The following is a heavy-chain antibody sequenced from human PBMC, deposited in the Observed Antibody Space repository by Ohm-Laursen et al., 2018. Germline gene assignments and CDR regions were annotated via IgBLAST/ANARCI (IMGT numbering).Heavy chain of an antibody. D-gene: IGHD4-11*01. CDR3: AGPYRSKLDY. Sequence: GTLSLTCTVSGVSVSNTPYCWGWIRQPPGKGLEWIGCIFPSGNTNYNPSLKSRVTISIDTSKNQFSLKVSSVTAADTAVYHCAGPYRSKLDYWGHGTLVTVSS. V-gene: IGHV4-61*01. CDR2: IFPSGNT. CDR1: GVSVSNTPYC. J-gene: IGHJ4*01.